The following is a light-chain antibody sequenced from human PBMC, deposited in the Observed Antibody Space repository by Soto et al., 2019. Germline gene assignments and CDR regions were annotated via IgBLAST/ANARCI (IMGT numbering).Light chain of an antibody. Sequence: VMTQSLTTLSVYPGERATLSCRASHSVGSNLAWYQQNPGQAPRLLIYGASTRATGVPARFSGSGSATQFTLTISSLQSEDFGFYYCQQYKQWPVAFGGGTKVDI. CDR2: GAS. J-gene: IGKJ4*01. CDR1: HSVGSN. V-gene: IGKV3-15*01. CDR3: QQYKQWPVA.